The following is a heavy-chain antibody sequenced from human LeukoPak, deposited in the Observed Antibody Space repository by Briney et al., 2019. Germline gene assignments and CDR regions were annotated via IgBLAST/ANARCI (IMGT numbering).Heavy chain of an antibody. CDR3: ARDLDGDYGGKSVGY. Sequence: ASVKVSCKASGYTFTSYDINWVRQATGQGLEWMGIINPSGGSTSYAQKFQGRVTMTRDMSTSTVYMELSSLRSEDTAVYYCARDLDGDYGGKSVGYWGQGTLVTVSS. J-gene: IGHJ4*02. CDR2: INPSGGST. CDR1: GYTFTSYD. D-gene: IGHD4-23*01. V-gene: IGHV1-46*01.